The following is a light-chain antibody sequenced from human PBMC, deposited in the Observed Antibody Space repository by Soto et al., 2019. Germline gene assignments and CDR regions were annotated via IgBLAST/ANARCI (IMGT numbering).Light chain of an antibody. CDR3: QQRSNWPT. CDR2: DAS. CDR1: QSVSSY. Sequence: EIVLTQSPATLSLPPGERATLSCRASQSVSSYLAWYQQKPGQAPRLLIYDASNRATGIPARFSGSGSGTDFTFTISSLEPEDFAVYYCQQRSNWPTFGQGTKV. J-gene: IGKJ1*01. V-gene: IGKV3-11*01.